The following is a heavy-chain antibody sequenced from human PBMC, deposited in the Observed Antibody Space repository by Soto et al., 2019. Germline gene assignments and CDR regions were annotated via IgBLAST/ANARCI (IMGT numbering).Heavy chain of an antibody. CDR2: IRPSGGRT. V-gene: IGHV1-46*01. J-gene: IGHJ4*02. D-gene: IGHD5-18*01. Sequence: QVHLVQSGAEVKKPGASVKVSCKASGYTFTNYYIHWVRQAPGLGLEWLGIIRPSGGRTEYAQRFQGRVTMTRDTSTSTVYMELTSLTSEDTAVYYCARETNESYYFDYWGQGTLVTVSS. CDR1: GYTFTNYY. CDR3: ARETNESYYFDY.